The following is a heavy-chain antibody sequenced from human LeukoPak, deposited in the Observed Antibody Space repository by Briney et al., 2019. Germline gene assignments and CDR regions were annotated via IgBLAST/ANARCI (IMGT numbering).Heavy chain of an antibody. D-gene: IGHD3-9*01. CDR1: GASISSHY. CDR3: ARVGLTGYYDY. V-gene: IGHV4-59*11. J-gene: IGHJ4*02. Sequence: PSETLSLTCTVSGASISSHYWTWIRQPPGKGLEWIGYIYYSGSTNYDPSLKSRVTISVDTSKNQFSLKLSSVTAADTAVYYCARVGLTGYYDYWGQGTLVTVSS. CDR2: IYYSGST.